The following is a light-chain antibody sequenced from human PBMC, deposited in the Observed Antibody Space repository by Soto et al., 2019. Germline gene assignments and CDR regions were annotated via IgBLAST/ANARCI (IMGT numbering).Light chain of an antibody. CDR3: QHGKDYRHT. J-gene: IGKJ2*01. V-gene: IGKV1-9*01. CDR2: AAS. Sequence: DIQLTQSPSFLSASVGDRVTITCRASQAISSSLAWYQHNPGKAPKLLIYAASTLQNGVPSSFSGSGSGTAFTLTISSLQAEDFAAYYCQHGKDYRHTFGRGTKVEIK. CDR1: QAISSS.